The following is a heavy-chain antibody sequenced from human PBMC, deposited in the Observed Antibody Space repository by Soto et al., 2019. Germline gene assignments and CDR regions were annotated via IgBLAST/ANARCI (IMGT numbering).Heavy chain of an antibody. CDR2: ISAYNGNT. Sequence: ASVKVSCKASGYTFTSYGISWVRQAPGQGLEWMGWISAYNGNTNYAQKLQGRVTMTTDTSTSTAYMELRSLRSDDTAVYYCAREDIVVVPAAIGGSYYYGMDVWGQGTTVTVSS. J-gene: IGHJ6*02. CDR3: AREDIVVVPAAIGGSYYYGMDV. V-gene: IGHV1-18*04. D-gene: IGHD2-2*01. CDR1: GYTFTSYG.